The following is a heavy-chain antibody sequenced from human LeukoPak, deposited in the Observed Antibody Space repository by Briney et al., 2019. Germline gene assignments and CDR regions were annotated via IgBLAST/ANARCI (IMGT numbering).Heavy chain of an antibody. CDR1: GGPFSRYA. J-gene: IGHJ6*03. V-gene: IGHV1-69*13. D-gene: IGHD5-12*01. CDR2: IIPIFGTA. CDR3: ARGGTGYGGYVYYYYSMGL. Sequence: ASVKVLCKASGGPFSRYAISWVPQAPGQGLEWMGGIIPIFGTANYAQKFLGRVTNTSDESTSKAYMELSRLRAEDTAVYYLARGGTGYGGYVYYYYSMGLWGKGTTVTVSS.